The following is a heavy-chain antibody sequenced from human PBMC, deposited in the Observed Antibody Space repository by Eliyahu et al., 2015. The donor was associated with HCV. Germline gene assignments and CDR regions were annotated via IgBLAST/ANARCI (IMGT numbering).Heavy chain of an antibody. D-gene: IGHD1-1*01. CDR2: IFSXDEX. V-gene: IGHV2-26*01. J-gene: IGHJ3*02. CDR1: GFXLXNARMG. Sequence: QVTLKESGPVLVKPTETLTLTCTVXGFXLXNARMGVSWIRQPPGKXLEWLAHIFSXDEXSYSTSLKSRLTISKDTSKSQVVLTMTNMDPVDTATYYCARIRPNPGTLRDAFDIWGQGTMVTVSS. CDR3: ARIRPNPGTLRDAFDI.